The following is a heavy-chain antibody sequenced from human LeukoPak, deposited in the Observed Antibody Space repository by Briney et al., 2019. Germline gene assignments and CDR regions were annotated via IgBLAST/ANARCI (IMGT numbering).Heavy chain of an antibody. Sequence: GGSLRLSCAASGFTFSNYWMHWVRQAPGKGLVWVSRIDTDGGDTSYADSVKGRFTISRDNAKNTLYLQMNNLRAEDTAMYYCTRDRYPVAREFDYWGQGTLVTVSS. J-gene: IGHJ4*02. CDR1: GFTFSNYW. D-gene: IGHD2-2*02. V-gene: IGHV3-74*01. CDR2: IDTDGGDT. CDR3: TRDRYPVAREFDY.